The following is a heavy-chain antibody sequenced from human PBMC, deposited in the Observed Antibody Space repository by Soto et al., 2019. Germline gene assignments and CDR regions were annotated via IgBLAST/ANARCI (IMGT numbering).Heavy chain of an antibody. D-gene: IGHD3-22*01. CDR1: GFTFSSYG. CDR3: AKGPSDSSGYFSY. J-gene: IGHJ4*02. Sequence: QVQLVESGGGVVQPGRSLRLSCAASGFTFSSYGMHWVRQAPGKGLEWVAVISYDGSNKYYADSVKGRFTISRDNSKNALYVQMNSLRAEDTAVYYCAKGPSDSSGYFSYWGQGTLVTVSS. CDR2: ISYDGSNK. V-gene: IGHV3-30*18.